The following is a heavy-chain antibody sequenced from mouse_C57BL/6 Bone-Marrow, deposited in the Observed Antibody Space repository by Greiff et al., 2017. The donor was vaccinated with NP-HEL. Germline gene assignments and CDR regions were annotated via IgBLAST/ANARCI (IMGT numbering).Heavy chain of an antibody. CDR1: GYTFTSYW. D-gene: IGHD2-3*01. CDR3: TRMSHYDGYYSYAMDY. Sequence: EVQLQQSGTVLARPGASVKMSCKTSGYTFTSYWMHWVKQRPGQGLEWIGAIYPGNSDTSYNQKFKGKAKLTAVTSASTAYMELSSLTNEDSAVYYCTRMSHYDGYYSYAMDYWGQGTSVTVSS. V-gene: IGHV1-5*01. J-gene: IGHJ4*01. CDR2: IYPGNSDT.